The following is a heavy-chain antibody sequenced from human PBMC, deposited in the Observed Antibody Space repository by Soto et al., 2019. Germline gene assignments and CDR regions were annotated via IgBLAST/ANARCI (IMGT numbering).Heavy chain of an antibody. CDR2: VYWDDDK. J-gene: IGHJ3*02. CDR3: AHSVYDFDI. Sequence: QITLKESGPTLVKPTQTLTLTCTFSGFSLSTTGMGVGWIRQPPGKALEWLALVYWDDDKRYSPSLKSRLTVTKDTSKNQVVLTMTNMDPEDTATSYCAHSVYDFDIWGQRTMVTVSS. V-gene: IGHV2-5*02. D-gene: IGHD5-12*01. CDR1: GFSLSTTGMG.